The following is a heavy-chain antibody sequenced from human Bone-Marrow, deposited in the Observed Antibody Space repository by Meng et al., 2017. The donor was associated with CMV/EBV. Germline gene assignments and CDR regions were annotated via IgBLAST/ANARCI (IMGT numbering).Heavy chain of an antibody. V-gene: IGHV3-11*01. J-gene: IGHJ3*02. CDR3: ARDKGYCSGGSCWEGAFDI. Sequence: GGSLRLSCAASGFTFSDYYMSWIRQAPGKGLEWVSYISSSGPTIYYADSVKGRFTISRDNAKNSLYLQMNSLRAEDTAVYYCARDKGYCSGGSCWEGAFDIWAQGTMVTVSS. D-gene: IGHD2-15*01. CDR2: ISSSGPTI. CDR1: GFTFSDYY.